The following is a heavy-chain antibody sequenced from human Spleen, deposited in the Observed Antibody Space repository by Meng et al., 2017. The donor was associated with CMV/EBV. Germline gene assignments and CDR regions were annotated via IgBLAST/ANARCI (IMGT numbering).Heavy chain of an antibody. CDR1: GGSVNTVSFY. CDR3: ARDLNGDGIYYFYGMDV. J-gene: IGHJ6*02. V-gene: IGHV4-61*01. D-gene: IGHD7-27*01. CDR2: IHHSGYT. Sequence: GSLRLSCSVSGGSVNTVSFYWSWIRQPPGKGLEWLGYIHHSGYTNYAPSLKSRVTISLDTSKNQFSLTLSSVTAADTAEYYCARDLNGDGIYYFYGMDVWGQGTMVTVSS.